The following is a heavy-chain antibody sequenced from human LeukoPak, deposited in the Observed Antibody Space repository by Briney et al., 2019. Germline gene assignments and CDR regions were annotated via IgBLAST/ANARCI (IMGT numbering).Heavy chain of an antibody. CDR3: ARDSSTDKYSAMLACRFPHFQH. D-gene: IGHD3-10*02. CDR1: GFTFSSYS. J-gene: IGHJ1*01. V-gene: IGHV3-21*01. CDR2: ISSRSSYI. Sequence: GGSLRLSCAASGFTFSSYSVNWVRQAPGKGLEWVSSISSRSSYIYYEASVKGRFTISRDNAKNSLYLQMNSLRAEDTAVYYCARDSSTDKYSAMLACRFPHFQHWGQGTLVTVSS.